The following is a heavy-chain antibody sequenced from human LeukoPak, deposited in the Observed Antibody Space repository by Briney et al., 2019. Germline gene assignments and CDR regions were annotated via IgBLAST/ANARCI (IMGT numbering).Heavy chain of an antibody. Sequence: GASVKVSCKASGYTFTSSTVSWVRQAPGQGLEWMGWISPYNGNTNYAQKLQGRVTMTTDISTSTAYMELRSLRSDDTAVYYCARVSNYYPYYFDYWGQGTLVTVSS. CDR1: GYTFTSST. CDR2: ISPYNGNT. V-gene: IGHV1-18*01. CDR3: ARVSNYYPYYFDY. D-gene: IGHD3-22*01. J-gene: IGHJ4*02.